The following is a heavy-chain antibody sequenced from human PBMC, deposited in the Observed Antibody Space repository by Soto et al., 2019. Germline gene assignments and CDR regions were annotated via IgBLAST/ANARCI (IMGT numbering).Heavy chain of an antibody. CDR3: AKDNCISTSCYRLYNWFAP. D-gene: IGHD2-2*01. CDR1: GFTFSSYG. CDR2: ISYGVSNK. Sequence: QVQLVESGGGVVQPGRSLRLSCAASGFTFSSYGMHWVRQAPGKGLEWVAVISYGVSNKYYADSVKGRFTISRDNSKNTLYLQMNNLRAEDTAVYYCAKDNCISTSCYRLYNWFAPWGQGTLVTVSS. V-gene: IGHV3-30*18. J-gene: IGHJ5*02.